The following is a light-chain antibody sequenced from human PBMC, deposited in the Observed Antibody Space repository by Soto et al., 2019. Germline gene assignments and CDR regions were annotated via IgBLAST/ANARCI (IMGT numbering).Light chain of an antibody. CDR3: SSYAGSKNLV. V-gene: IGLV2-8*01. J-gene: IGLJ2*01. Sequence: QSALTQPPSASGSPGQSVTISCTGTSSDVGGYNYVSWYQQHPGKAPKLMIYEVSTRPSGVPDRLSGSKSGNTASLTVSGLQAEDEADYYCSSYAGSKNLVFGGATKLTVL. CDR2: EVS. CDR1: SSDVGGYNY.